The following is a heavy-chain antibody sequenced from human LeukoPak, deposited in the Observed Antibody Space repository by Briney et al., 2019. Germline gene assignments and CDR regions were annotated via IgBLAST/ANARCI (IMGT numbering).Heavy chain of an antibody. CDR1: GFTFSSYW. J-gene: IGHJ4*02. V-gene: IGHV3-7*01. CDR2: IKQDGSEK. CDR3: ARDSYYYDGSGYYYVNY. Sequence: GGSLRLSCAASGFTFSSYWMSWVRQAPGKGLEWVANIKQDGSEKYYVDSVKGRFTISRDNAKNSLYLQMNSLRAEDTAVYYCARDSYYYDGSGYYYVNYWGQGALVTVSS. D-gene: IGHD3-22*01.